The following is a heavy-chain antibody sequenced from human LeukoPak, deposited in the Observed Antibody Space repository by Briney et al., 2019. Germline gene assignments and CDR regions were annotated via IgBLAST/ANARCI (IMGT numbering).Heavy chain of an antibody. J-gene: IGHJ5*02. CDR1: GFTFSNYA. CDR2: ISGSGGST. CDR3: AKGLQGYSSSWFDP. V-gene: IGHV3-23*01. D-gene: IGHD4-11*01. Sequence: GGSLRLPCAASGFTFSNYAMSWVRQAPGKGLEWVSGISGSGGSTYYADSVKGRFTMSRDNSKNTLYLQMNSLRAEDTAVYYCAKGLQGYSSSWFDPWGQGTLVTVSS.